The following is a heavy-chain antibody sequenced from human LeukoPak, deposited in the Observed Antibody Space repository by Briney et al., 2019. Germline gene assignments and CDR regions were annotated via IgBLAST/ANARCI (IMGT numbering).Heavy chain of an antibody. CDR2: ISGSGGST. J-gene: IGHJ5*02. D-gene: IGHD5-18*01. V-gene: IGHV3-23*01. CDR1: GFTFSSYA. CDR3: AKFAYSYGSNWFDP. Sequence: GGSLRLSCAASGFTFSSYAMSWVSQVPGKGLEWDSAISGSGGSTYYADSVKGRFTISRDNSKNTLYLQMNSLRAEDTAVYYCAKFAYSYGSNWFDPWGQGTLVTVSS.